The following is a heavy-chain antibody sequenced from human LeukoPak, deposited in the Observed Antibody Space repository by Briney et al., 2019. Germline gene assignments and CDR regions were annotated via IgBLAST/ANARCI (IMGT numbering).Heavy chain of an antibody. Sequence: GGSLRLSCAASGFIFDDYAMHWVRQAPGKGLEWVSGISWNSGSIGYADSVKGRFTISRDNAKNSLYLQMNSLRAEDTALYYCAKDMGYDSSGSAFDYWGQGTLVTVSS. CDR3: AKDMGYDSSGSAFDY. J-gene: IGHJ4*02. CDR1: GFIFDDYA. CDR2: ISWNSGSI. V-gene: IGHV3-9*01. D-gene: IGHD3-22*01.